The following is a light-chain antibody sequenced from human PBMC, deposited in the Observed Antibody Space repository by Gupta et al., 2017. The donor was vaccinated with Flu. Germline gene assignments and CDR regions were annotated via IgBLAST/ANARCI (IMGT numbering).Light chain of an antibody. CDR2: EVT. J-gene: IGLJ2*01. CDR1: SSDVGSYNL. Sequence: TSSDVGSYNLVSWYQQHPGKAPKLIISEVTKRPSGVSHRFSASKSGNTASLTISGLQAEDEADYFCCSYAGSSSVVFGRGTKVTVL. V-gene: IGLV2-23*02. CDR3: CSYAGSSSVV.